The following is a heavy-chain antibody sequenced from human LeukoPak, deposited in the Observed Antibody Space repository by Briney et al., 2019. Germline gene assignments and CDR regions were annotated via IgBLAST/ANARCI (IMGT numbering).Heavy chain of an antibody. CDR2: IYYSGST. D-gene: IGHD3-22*01. CDR3: ARDPIHYYDSSGYSGDAFDI. V-gene: IGHV4-39*07. CDR1: GFTFSSYA. J-gene: IGHJ3*02. Sequence: LRLSCAASGFTFSSYAMHWVRQPPGKGLEWIGSIYYSGSTYYNPSLKSRVTISVDTSKNQFSLKLSSVTAADTAVYYCARDPIHYYDSSGYSGDAFDIWGQGTMVTVSS.